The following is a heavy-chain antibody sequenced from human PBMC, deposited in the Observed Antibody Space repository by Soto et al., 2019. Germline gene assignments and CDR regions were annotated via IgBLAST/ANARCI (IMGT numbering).Heavy chain of an antibody. CDR3: ARGWATAAGTGDN. V-gene: IGHV3-7*01. D-gene: IGHD6-13*01. CDR1: GFSFSNYW. CDR2: IKQDGSET. J-gene: IGHJ4*02. Sequence: PGGSLRLSCVVSGFSFSNYWMSWVRQAPGKGLEWVANIKQDGSETYYVDSVKGRFTISRDNAKNSLYLQMTGLRGDDTAVYYCARGWATAAGTGDNWGQGTLVIVSS.